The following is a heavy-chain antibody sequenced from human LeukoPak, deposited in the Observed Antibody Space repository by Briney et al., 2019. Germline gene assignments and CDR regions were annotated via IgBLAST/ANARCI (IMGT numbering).Heavy chain of an antibody. D-gene: IGHD2-2*01. CDR3: ASNGDLYCSSTSCYSEWFDP. J-gene: IGHJ5*02. CDR2: IYHSGST. V-gene: IGHV4-38-2*02. Sequence: SETLSLXCTVSGYSISSGYYWGWIRQPPGKGLEWIGSIYHSGSTYYNPSLKSRVTISVDTSKNQFSLKLSSVTAADTAVYYCASNGDLYCSSTSCYSEWFDPWGQGTLDTVSS. CDR1: GYSISSGYY.